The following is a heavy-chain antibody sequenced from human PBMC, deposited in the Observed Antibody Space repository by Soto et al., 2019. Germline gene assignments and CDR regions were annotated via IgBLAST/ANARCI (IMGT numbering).Heavy chain of an antibody. J-gene: IGHJ5*02. CDR2: INHSGTT. CDR3: ARGGDGDYNWFDP. D-gene: IGHD4-17*01. Sequence: QVQLQPWGAGLLTPSETLSLTCAVYGGSFSGYYWSWIRQPPGKGLEWIGEINHSGTTNYNPSLKSRVTISVDTSKNQFSLKLSSVTAADTAVYYCARGGDGDYNWFDPWGQGTLVTVSS. V-gene: IGHV4-34*01. CDR1: GGSFSGYY.